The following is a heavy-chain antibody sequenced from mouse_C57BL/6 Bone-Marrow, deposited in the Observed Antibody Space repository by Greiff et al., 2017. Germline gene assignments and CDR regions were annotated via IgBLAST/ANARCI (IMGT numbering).Heavy chain of an antibody. CDR2: IDPNSGGT. CDR3: ARWNYSNFDWYFDV. CDR1: GYTFTSYW. J-gene: IGHJ1*03. D-gene: IGHD2-5*01. V-gene: IGHV1-72*01. Sequence: QVQLQQPGAELVKPGASVKLSCKASGYTFTSYWMHWVKQRPGRGLEWIGRIDPNSGGTKYNEKFKSKATLTVDKPSSPAYMQLSSLTSEDSAVYYCARWNYSNFDWYFDVWGTGTTVTVSS.